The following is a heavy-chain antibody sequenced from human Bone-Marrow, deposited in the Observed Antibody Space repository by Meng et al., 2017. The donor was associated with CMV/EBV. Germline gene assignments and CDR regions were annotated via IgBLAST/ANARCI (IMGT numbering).Heavy chain of an antibody. J-gene: IGHJ2*01. Sequence: GSFSGYDWSWIRQPPGKGLEWIGEINQSGSTKYNPSLKSRVTISVDTSKNQFSLKLSSVTAADTAVYYCARGYCSSTSCRNYWYFDLWGRGTLVTVSS. V-gene: IGHV4-34*01. CDR1: GSFSGYD. CDR2: INQSGST. CDR3: ARGYCSSTSCRNYWYFDL. D-gene: IGHD2-2*01.